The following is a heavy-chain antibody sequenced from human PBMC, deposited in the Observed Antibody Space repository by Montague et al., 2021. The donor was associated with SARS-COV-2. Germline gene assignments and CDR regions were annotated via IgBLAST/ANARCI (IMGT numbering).Heavy chain of an antibody. D-gene: IGHD6-19*01. CDR3: ARAPIVVSGKNAFDI. CDR2: IYHTGST. J-gene: IGHJ3*02. CDR1: GASISSSHC. V-gene: IGHV4-4*02. Sequence: SETLSLTRAVSGASISSSHCWSWIRHPPGKGLEWMGEIYHTGSTXYNPSLKSRVTISVDKSKNQFSLKLSSVTAADTAVYFCARAPIVVSGKNAFDIWGQGTMVTVSS.